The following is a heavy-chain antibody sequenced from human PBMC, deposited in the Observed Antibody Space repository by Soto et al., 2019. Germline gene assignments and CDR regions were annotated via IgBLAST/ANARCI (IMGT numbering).Heavy chain of an antibody. V-gene: IGHV1-18*01. CDR3: ARERRVSSKDSYFRSYYYGMDV. CDR2: ISAYNGNT. CDR1: GYTFTSYG. D-gene: IGHD1-26*01. J-gene: IGHJ6*02. Sequence: QVQLVQSGAEVKKPGASVKVSCKASGYTFTSYGISWVRQAPGQGLEWMGWISAYNGNTNYAQKLQGRVTMTTDTSPSTAYTERRRQRSDDTAVYYCARERRVSSKDSYFRSYYYGMDVWGQGAPVPVSS.